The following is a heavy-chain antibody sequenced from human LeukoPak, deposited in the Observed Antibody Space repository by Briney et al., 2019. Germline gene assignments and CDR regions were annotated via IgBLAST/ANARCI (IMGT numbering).Heavy chain of an antibody. CDR3: ASGGGYAYY. J-gene: IGHJ4*02. CDR1: GGSISGYN. D-gene: IGHD3-16*01. CDR2: INHSDST. Sequence: KSSETLSLTCAVYGGSISGYNWSWIRKPPGTGLERIGEINHSDSTNYNPSLKRRVTISVDTSKNQFSLKLSSETAADTAVYYCASGGGYAYYWGQGTLVTVSS. V-gene: IGHV4-34*01.